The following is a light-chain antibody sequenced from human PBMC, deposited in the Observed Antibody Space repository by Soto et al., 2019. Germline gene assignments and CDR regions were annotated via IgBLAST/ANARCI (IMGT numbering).Light chain of an antibody. CDR2: DAS. CDR3: HSRA. J-gene: IGKJ5*01. V-gene: IGKV1-5*01. CDR1: QTISRW. Sequence: DIQLTQTPSTLSASVGDEVTITCRASQTISRWLAWYQQKPGTAPKLLIYDASTLESGVPSRFSGSGSETEFTLTISRLQPDDFATYFCHSRAFGQGTRLEIK.